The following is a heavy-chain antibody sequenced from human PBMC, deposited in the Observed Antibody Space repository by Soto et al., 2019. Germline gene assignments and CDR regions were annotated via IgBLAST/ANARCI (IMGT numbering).Heavy chain of an antibody. V-gene: IGHV3-21*01. D-gene: IGHD3-3*02. CDR3: VKDEGIEAMDV. CDR1: GVTFSGNT. Sequence: GGTLRLSCVTSGVTFSGNTMNWVRQAPGKGLEWVASITSSGSYVYYADSVKGRFSASRDNAKNSLSLQMDSLRPDDTAIYFCVKDEGIEAMDVWGQGTTVTVSS. J-gene: IGHJ6*02. CDR2: ITSSGSYV.